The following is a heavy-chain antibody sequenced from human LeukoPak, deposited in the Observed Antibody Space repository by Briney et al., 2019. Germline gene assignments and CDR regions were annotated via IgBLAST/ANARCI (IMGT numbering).Heavy chain of an antibody. V-gene: IGHV1-69*05. CDR2: IIPIFGTA. D-gene: IGHD6-19*01. CDR3: ARADIRAIASSGWYGFDY. CDR1: GGTFSSYA. Sequence: SVKVSCKASGGTFSSYAISWVRQAPGQGLEWMGRIIPIFGTANYAQKFQGRVTITTDESTSTAYMELSSLRSDDTAVYYCARADIRAIASSGWYGFDYWGQGTLVTVSS. J-gene: IGHJ4*02.